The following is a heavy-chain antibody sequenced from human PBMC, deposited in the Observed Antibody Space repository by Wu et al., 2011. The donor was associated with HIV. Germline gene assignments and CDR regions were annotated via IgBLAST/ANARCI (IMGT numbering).Heavy chain of an antibody. J-gene: IGHJ4*02. Sequence: QVQLVQSGAEVKQPGASVKVSCKAFGYTFTGYDIHWVRQAPGQGLEWMGWINPNSGDTKYAQTFEGRVTMTRDTSISTAYMEVTRLKSDDTAVYYCARRAVAGWPPFDFWGQGTLITVSS. CDR3: ARRAVAGWPPFDF. D-gene: IGHD6-19*01. CDR2: INPNSGDT. V-gene: IGHV1-2*02. CDR1: GYTFTGYD.